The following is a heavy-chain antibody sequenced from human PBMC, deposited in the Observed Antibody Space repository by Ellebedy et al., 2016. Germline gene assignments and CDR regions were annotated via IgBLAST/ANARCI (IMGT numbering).Heavy chain of an antibody. CDR1: GFTFSNYW. D-gene: IGHD3-10*01. Sequence: GESLKISCATSGFTFSNYWMHWVRQAPGKGLEWVSTISTSGDSRYYADSVKGRFTISRDNSKNTLYLQMNSLRAEDTAVYYCAKGSYYGSGSEYYYYYYGLDVWGQGTTVTVSS. CDR3: AKGSYYGSGSEYYYYYYGLDV. CDR2: ISTSGDSR. V-gene: IGHV3-23*01. J-gene: IGHJ6*02.